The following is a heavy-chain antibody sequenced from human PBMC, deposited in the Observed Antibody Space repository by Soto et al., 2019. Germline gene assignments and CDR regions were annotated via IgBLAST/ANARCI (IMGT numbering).Heavy chain of an antibody. V-gene: IGHV3-21*01. J-gene: IGHJ4*02. CDR2: ISSSSSYI. CDR3: ARGRAVAGSFDY. Sequence: EVQLVESGGGLVKPGGSLRLSCAASGFTFSSYSMNWVRQAPGKGLEWVSSISSSSSYIYYADSVKGRFTISRDNAKNSLYLQMNSLRAEDTAVYYCARGRAVAGSFDYWGQGTLVTVSS. CDR1: GFTFSSYS. D-gene: IGHD6-19*01.